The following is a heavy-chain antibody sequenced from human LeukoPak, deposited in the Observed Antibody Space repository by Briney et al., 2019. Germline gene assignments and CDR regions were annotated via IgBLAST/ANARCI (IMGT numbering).Heavy chain of an antibody. CDR1: GDSVPSNSAA. Sequence: SQTLSLTCAISGDSVPSNSAAWNWIRQSPSRGLEWLGRTYYRSKWYNDYSVSVKSRITINPDTSKNQFSLQLNSVTRDDTAVYYCASSVAGQNNWCDPWGQGTLVTVSS. CDR3: ASSVAGQNNWCDP. CDR2: TYYRSKWYN. D-gene: IGHD6-19*01. V-gene: IGHV6-1*01. J-gene: IGHJ5*02.